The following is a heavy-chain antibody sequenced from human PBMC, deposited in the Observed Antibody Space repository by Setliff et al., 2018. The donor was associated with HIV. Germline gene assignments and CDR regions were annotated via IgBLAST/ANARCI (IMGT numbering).Heavy chain of an antibody. CDR2: ISGDNGDT. CDR3: ARGRISSWPYYYYGMDV. J-gene: IGHJ6*02. CDR1: GYTFSNYG. Sequence: GASVKVSCKASGYTFSNYGISWLRQAPGQGPEWMGWISGDNGDTNYAQKFQGRVTITRNTSISTAYMELSSLRSEDTAVYYCARGRISSWPYYYYGMDVWGQGTTVTVSS. D-gene: IGHD6-13*01. V-gene: IGHV1-18*01.